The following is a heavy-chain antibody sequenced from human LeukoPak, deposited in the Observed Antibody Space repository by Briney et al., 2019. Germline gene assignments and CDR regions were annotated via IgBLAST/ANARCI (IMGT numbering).Heavy chain of an antibody. CDR1: GGSISSGGYS. Sequence: PSETLSLTCAVSGGSISSGGYSWSWIRQPPGKGLEWIGYIYHSGSTYYNPSLKSRVTISVDRSKNQFSLKLSSVTAADTAVYYCARANYYGSGSYWRAHLHNWFDPWGQGTLVTVSS. V-gene: IGHV4-30-2*01. CDR3: ARANYYGSGSYWRAHLHNWFDP. J-gene: IGHJ5*02. CDR2: IYHSGST. D-gene: IGHD3-10*01.